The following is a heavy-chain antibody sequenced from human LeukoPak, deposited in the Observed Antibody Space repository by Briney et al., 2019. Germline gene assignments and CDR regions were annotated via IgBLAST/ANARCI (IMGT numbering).Heavy chain of an antibody. CDR3: TRCTLGYSSGWPPYYYYYMDV. D-gene: IGHD6-19*01. Sequence: PGRSLRLSCTASGFTFGDYAMSWVRQAPGKGLEWVGFIRSKAYGGTTEYAASVKGRFTISRDDSKSIAYLQMNSLKTEDTAVYYCTRCTLGYSSGWPPYYYYYMDVWGKGPRSPSP. CDR1: GFTFGDYA. V-gene: IGHV3-49*04. J-gene: IGHJ6*03. CDR2: IRSKAYGGTT.